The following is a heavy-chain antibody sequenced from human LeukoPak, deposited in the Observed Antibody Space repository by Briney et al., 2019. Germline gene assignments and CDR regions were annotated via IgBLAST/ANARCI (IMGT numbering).Heavy chain of an antibody. Sequence: PSQTLSLTCTVSGGSISSGDYYWNWIRQPPGKGLEWIGYISYSGSTYYNPSLKSRVTISVDTSKNQFSLKLSSVTAADTAVYYCARDSYYYGSGSRINWFDPWGQGTLVTVSS. V-gene: IGHV4-31*03. CDR1: GGSISSGDYY. CDR2: ISYSGST. CDR3: ARDSYYYGSGSRINWFDP. J-gene: IGHJ5*02. D-gene: IGHD3-10*01.